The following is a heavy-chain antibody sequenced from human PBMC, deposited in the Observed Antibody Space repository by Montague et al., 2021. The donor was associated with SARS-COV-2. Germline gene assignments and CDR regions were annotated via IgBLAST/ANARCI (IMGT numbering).Heavy chain of an antibody. V-gene: IGHV3-30-3*01. J-gene: IGHJ1*01. CDR2: ISYDGSNK. Sequence: SLRLSCAASGFTFSSYTMHWVRQAPGKGLEWVASISYDGSNKYYADSVRGRFTISRDNSKNTLYLQMNSLRAEDTALYYCARVEPFHCYSHCVEVWGRGTLVTVSS. CDR1: GFTFSSYT. CDR3: ARVEPFHCYSHCVEV. D-gene: IGHD2-15*01.